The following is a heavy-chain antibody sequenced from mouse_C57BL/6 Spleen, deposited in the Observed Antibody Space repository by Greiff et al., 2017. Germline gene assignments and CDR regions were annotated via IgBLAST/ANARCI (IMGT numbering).Heavy chain of an antibody. V-gene: IGHV5-6*01. Sequence: EVMLVESGGDLVKPGGSLKLSCAASGFTFSSYGMSWVRQTPDQRLEWVATISPGGSYTYYPDSVKGRFTITRDKAKNTLYLQMSSLKSEDTAMYYCARLVYYDYDGYAMDDWGQGTSVTVSS. D-gene: IGHD2-4*01. CDR1: GFTFSSYG. CDR3: ARLVYYDYDGYAMDD. CDR2: ISPGGSYT. J-gene: IGHJ4*01.